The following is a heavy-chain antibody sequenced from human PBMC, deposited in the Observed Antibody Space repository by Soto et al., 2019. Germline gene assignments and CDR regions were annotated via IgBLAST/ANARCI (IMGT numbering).Heavy chain of an antibody. CDR3: AREKVATIGWFDP. CDR2: IHHSGST. Sequence: PSETLSLTCAVSGGSISSGGYSWSWIRQPPGKGLEWIGYIHHSGSTYYNPSLKSRVTISVDRSKNQFSLKLSSVTAADTAVYYCAREKVATIGWFDPWGQGTLVTVSS. J-gene: IGHJ5*02. CDR1: GGSISSGGYS. V-gene: IGHV4-30-2*01. D-gene: IGHD5-12*01.